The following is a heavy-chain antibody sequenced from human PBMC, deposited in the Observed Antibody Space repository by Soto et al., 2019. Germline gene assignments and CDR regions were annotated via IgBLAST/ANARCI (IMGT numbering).Heavy chain of an antibody. D-gene: IGHD6-13*01. CDR1: GYTFTSYG. CDR3: GRDRSIAAGGPSLYYYYYGMDV. J-gene: IGHJ6*04. CDR2: ISAYNGNT. Sequence: GASVKVSCKASGYTFTSYGISWVRQAPGQGLEWMGWISAYNGNTNYAQKLQGRVTMTTDTSTSTAYMELRSLRSDDTAVYYCGRDRSIAAGGPSLYYYYYGMDVWGEGTTVTVSS. V-gene: IGHV1-18*01.